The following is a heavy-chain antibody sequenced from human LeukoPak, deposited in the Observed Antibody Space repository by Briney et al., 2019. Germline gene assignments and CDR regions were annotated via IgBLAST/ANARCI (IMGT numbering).Heavy chain of an antibody. V-gene: IGHV4-34*01. CDR2: VNQSGST. Sequence: SETLSLTCAVYGASFSRDYWSWIRQPPGKGLEWIGEVNQSGSTKYNPSLKSRVTISVDTSKNQFSLKLSSVTAADTAVYYCAREERGYSSSWGQGTLVTVSS. J-gene: IGHJ4*02. D-gene: IGHD6-13*01. CDR3: AREERGYSSS. CDR1: GASFSRDY.